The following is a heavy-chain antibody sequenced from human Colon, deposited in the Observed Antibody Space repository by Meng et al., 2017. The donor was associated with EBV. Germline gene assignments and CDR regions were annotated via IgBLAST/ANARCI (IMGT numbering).Heavy chain of an antibody. CDR1: GDSITSNSW. V-gene: IGHV4-4*02. D-gene: IGHD3-16*02. J-gene: IGHJ5*02. CDR3: ARRDHGNYPLKTP. Sequence: QVQLTGSGPGPVKSSGTLPFPCAGSGDSITSNSWWSWVRQPPGKGLEWIGQIQHTGYSTFNPSRQSRVTMSVDKSKNQFFLTVRSVTASDTAVYYCARRDHGNYPLKTPWGQGVLVTVSS. CDR2: IQHTGYS.